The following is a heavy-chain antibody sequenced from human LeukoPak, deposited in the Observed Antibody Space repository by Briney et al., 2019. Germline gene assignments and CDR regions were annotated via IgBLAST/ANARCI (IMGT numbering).Heavy chain of an antibody. CDR3: ARVGKYSGSYPDY. CDR1: GYTFTNYA. Sequence: ALVKVSCKTSGYTFTNYAINWVRQAPGQGLEWIGWIDTKTGTPTFAQDFTGRFVFSLDTSVSTTYLQISSLKPEDTAVYYCARVGKYSGSYPDYWGQGTLVTVSS. V-gene: IGHV7-4-1*02. J-gene: IGHJ4*02. CDR2: IDTKTGTP. D-gene: IGHD1-26*01.